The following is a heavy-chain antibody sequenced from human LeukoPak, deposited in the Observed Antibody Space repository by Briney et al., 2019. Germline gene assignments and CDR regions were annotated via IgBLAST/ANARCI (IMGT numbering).Heavy chain of an antibody. D-gene: IGHD4-17*01. J-gene: IGHJ5*02. Sequence: ASVKVSCKASGYTFTSYDINWVRQATGQGLEWMGWMNPNSGNTGYAQKFQGRVTMTWNTSISTAYMELSSLRSEDTAVYYCARLGYGDYPPKLIWFDPWGQGTLVTVSS. V-gene: IGHV1-8*01. CDR1: GYTFTSYD. CDR2: MNPNSGNT. CDR3: ARLGYGDYPPKLIWFDP.